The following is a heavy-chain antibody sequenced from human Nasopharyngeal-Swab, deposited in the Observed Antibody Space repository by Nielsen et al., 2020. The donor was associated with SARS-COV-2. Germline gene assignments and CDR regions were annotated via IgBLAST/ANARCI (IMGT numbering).Heavy chain of an antibody. V-gene: IGHV3-74*03. CDR2: VSTDGST. D-gene: IGHD7-27*01. CDR1: GFTFSNYW. CDR3: ARCSPSNCHLGYGLDV. Sequence: GGSLRLSCAASGFTFSNYWMHWVRQVPGGGLVWVSRVSTDGSTSYADPVKGRFTISRDNAKNSLYLQMNSLRAEDTAVYYCARCSPSNCHLGYGLDVWGQGTTVTVSS. J-gene: IGHJ6*02.